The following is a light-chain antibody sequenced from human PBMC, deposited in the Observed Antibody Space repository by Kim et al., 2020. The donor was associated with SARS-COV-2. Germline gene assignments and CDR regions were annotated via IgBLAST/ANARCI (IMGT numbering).Light chain of an antibody. CDR2: WAS. CDR1: QSVLYSSKNKNY. CDR3: QHRRTWSPGT. Sequence: TINCKSSQSVLYSSKNKNYLAWYQQKPGQPPKLLIYWASTRESGVPDRFSGSESGTDFTLTISSLQAEDVAVYYCQHRRTWSPGTFGGGTKVDIK. J-gene: IGKJ4*01. V-gene: IGKV4-1*01.